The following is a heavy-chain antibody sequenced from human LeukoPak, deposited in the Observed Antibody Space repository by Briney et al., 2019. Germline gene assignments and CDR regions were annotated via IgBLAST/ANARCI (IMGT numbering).Heavy chain of an antibody. D-gene: IGHD1-26*01. CDR2: IYYRGST. Sequence: PSETLSLTCTLSGGSISXXXXXXXXXXXXXXXXXXXXGSIYYRGSTYYNPXXXSXXXISVDXSKNQFSLKLSSVTAADTAVYYCARHVAVGATWDYWGQGTLVTVSS. CDR1: GGSISXXXXX. J-gene: IGHJ4*02. CDR3: ARHVAVGATWDY. V-gene: IGHV4-39*01.